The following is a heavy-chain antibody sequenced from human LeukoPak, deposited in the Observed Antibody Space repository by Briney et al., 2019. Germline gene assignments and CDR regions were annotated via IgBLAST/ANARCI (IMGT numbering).Heavy chain of an antibody. CDR1: GGSISSSNW. J-gene: IGHJ4*02. CDR3: ARTGGYSYGAIDY. Sequence: SETLSLTCAVSGGSISSSNWWSWVRQPPGKGLEWIGEIYHSGSTNYNPSLKSRVTISVDKSKNQFSLKLSSVTAADTAVYYCARTGGYSYGAIDYWGQGTRVTVSS. CDR2: IYHSGST. V-gene: IGHV4-4*02. D-gene: IGHD5-18*01.